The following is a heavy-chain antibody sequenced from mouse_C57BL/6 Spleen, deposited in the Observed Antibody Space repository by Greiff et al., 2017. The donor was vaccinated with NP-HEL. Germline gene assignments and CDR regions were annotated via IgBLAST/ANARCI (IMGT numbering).Heavy chain of an antibody. CDR2: IRNKANGYTT. V-gene: IGHV7-3*01. Sequence: DVQLVESGGGLVQPGGSLSLSCAASGFTFTDYYMSWVRQPPGKALEWLGFIRNKANGYTTEYSASVKGRFTISRDNSQSILYLQMNALRAEDSATYYCARSPYYYGSSSAWFAYWGQGTLVTVSA. D-gene: IGHD1-1*01. CDR1: GFTFTDYY. CDR3: ARSPYYYGSSSAWFAY. J-gene: IGHJ3*01.